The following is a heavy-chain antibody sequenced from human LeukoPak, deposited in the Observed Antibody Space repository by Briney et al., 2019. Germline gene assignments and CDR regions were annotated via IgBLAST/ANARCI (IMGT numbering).Heavy chain of an antibody. D-gene: IGHD2-2*01. J-gene: IGHJ4*02. V-gene: IGHV1-18*01. Sequence: ASVKVSCKASGGTFSSYAISWVRQAPGQGLEWMGWISAYNGNTNYAQKLQGRVTMTTDTSTSTAYMELRSLRSDDTAVYYCARDPRPQPHYDYWGQGTLVTVSS. CDR2: ISAYNGNT. CDR3: ARDPRPQPHYDY. CDR1: GGTFSSYA.